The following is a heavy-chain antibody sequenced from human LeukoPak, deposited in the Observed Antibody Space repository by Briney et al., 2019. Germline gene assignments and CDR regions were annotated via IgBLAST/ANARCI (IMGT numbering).Heavy chain of an antibody. CDR3: ARRSEFGVLYYMDV. V-gene: IGHV3-23*01. Sequence: PGGSLRLSCAASGFTFATYGMSWIRQAPGKGLEWVSVAGDSTATTHYADSVRGRFFISRDNSKNTVHLQMNNLRAEDTAVYYCARRSEFGVLYYMDVWGKGTTVTVSS. J-gene: IGHJ6*03. CDR1: GFTFATYG. CDR2: AGDSTATT. D-gene: IGHD3-16*01.